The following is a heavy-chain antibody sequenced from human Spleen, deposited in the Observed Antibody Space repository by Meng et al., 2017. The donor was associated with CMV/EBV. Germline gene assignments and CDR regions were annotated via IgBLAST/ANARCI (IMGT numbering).Heavy chain of an antibody. CDR2: INSDGGKT. J-gene: IGHJ6*02. Sequence: GESLKISCAASGFTFSSYWMHLVRQVPGKGLEWVSRINSDGGKTGYADAVKGRFTITRDNAKNTLYLQMNSLRADDTAVYYCARGYYYYYGMDVWGQGTTVTVSS. V-gene: IGHV3-74*01. CDR1: GFTFSSYW. D-gene: IGHD1-14*01. CDR3: ARGYYYYYGMDV.